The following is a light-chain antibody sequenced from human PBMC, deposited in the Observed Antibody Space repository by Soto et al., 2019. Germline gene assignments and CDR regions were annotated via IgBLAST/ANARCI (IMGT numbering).Light chain of an antibody. CDR1: QSVSSSY. CDR3: QQYNSYPWT. J-gene: IGKJ1*01. CDR2: GAS. Sequence: EIVLTQSPGTLSLSPGERATLSCRASQSVSSSYLAWYQQKPGQAPRLLIYGASSRATGIPARFSGSGSGTEFTLTISSLQSEDFAVYYCQQYNSYPWTFGQGTKVDIK. V-gene: IGKV3-20*01.